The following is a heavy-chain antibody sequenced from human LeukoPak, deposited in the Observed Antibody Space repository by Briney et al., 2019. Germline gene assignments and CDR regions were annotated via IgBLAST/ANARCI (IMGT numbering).Heavy chain of an antibody. J-gene: IGHJ6*03. CDR2: ISAYNGNT. D-gene: IGHD6-19*01. V-gene: IGHV1-18*01. CDR3: ARTHSSGWYSVGYYYMDV. CDR1: GYTFTSYG. Sequence: VSVKVSCKASGYTFTSYGISWVRQAPGQGLEWMGWISAYNGNTNYAQKLQGRVTTTTDTSTSTAYMDLRSLRSDDTAVYYCARTHSSGWYSVGYYYMDVWGKGTTVTVSS.